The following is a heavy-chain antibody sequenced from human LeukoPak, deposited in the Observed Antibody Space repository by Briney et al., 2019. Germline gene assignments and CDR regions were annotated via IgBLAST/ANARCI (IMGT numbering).Heavy chain of an antibody. J-gene: IGHJ2*01. Sequence: GGSLRLSCAASTSTGLVWMDWGRKAPGKGLVWVARIKSDGTSATYSDSVRGRLTISRDDAKNSLYLQMNSLRAEDTAVFYCARAPVYYDESRGHLKISNWYLDLWGRGTLVTVSS. CDR3: ARAPVYYDESRGHLKISNWYLDL. CDR2: IKSDGTSA. V-gene: IGHV3-74*01. D-gene: IGHD3-22*01. CDR1: TSTGLVW.